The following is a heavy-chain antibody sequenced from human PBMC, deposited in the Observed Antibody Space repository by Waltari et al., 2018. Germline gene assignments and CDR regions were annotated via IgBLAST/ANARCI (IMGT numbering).Heavy chain of an antibody. CDR2: INHSGST. J-gene: IGHJ6*02. CDR3: AGGIAVAGIPPGYYYYYGMDV. V-gene: IGHV4-34*01. Sequence: QVQLQQWGAGLLKPSETLSLTCAVYGGSFRGYYWSWVRQPQGKGLGWIGEINHSGSTNYNPSLKSRVTISVDTSKNQFSLKLSSVTATDTAVYYCAGGIAVAGIPPGYYYYYGMDVWGQGTTVTVSS. D-gene: IGHD6-19*01. CDR1: GGSFRGYY.